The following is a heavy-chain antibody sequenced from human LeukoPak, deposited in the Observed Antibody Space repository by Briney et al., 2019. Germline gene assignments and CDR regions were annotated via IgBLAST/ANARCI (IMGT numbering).Heavy chain of an antibody. CDR3: ARDRKFGSSYYYYGMDV. J-gene: IGHJ6*02. Sequence: QSGGSLRLSCAASGFTFSSYGMHWVRQAPGKGLEWVAVIWYDGSNKYYADSVKGRFTISRDNSKNTLYLQMNSLRAEDTAVYYCARDRKFGSSYYYYGMDVWGRGTTVTVSS. CDR1: GFTFSSYG. CDR2: IWYDGSNK. D-gene: IGHD3-16*01. V-gene: IGHV3-33*01.